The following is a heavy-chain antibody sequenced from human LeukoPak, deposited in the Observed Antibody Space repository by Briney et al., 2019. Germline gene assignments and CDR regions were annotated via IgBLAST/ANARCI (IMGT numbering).Heavy chain of an antibody. D-gene: IGHD6-19*01. Sequence: RGALGLSCAAPGFNLSSNLMSRVRQTQAKGLEWEANIQQDGSEKYYVDSVKRRFTISRDNAKITLYLQMNSLRAEDTSVYYCARGPAIAVAGLDYYFDYWGQGTLVTVSS. J-gene: IGHJ4*02. CDR2: IQQDGSEK. V-gene: IGHV3-7*03. CDR1: GFNLSSNL. CDR3: ARGPAIAVAGLDYYFDY.